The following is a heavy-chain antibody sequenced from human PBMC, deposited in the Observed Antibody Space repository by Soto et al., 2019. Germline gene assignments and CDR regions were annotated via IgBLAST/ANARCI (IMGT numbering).Heavy chain of an antibody. D-gene: IGHD6-19*01. V-gene: IGHV3-15*01. CDR2: IKSGGVTT. J-gene: IGHJ4*02. CDR1: GFTFRNAW. CDR3: TADVPGSSAYPFDY. Sequence: EVHLVESGGGLVKPGGSLRLSCAASGFTFRNAWMSWVRQAPGKGLEWVGLIKSGGVTTNYAAPVEGRFTISRDDSRNTLYLQMNSLKTEDTAVYFCTADVPGSSAYPFDYWGQGTLVTVSS.